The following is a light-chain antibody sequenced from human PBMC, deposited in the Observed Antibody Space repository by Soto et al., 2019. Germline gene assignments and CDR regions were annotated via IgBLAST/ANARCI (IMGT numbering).Light chain of an antibody. Sequence: QSVLTQPPSVSGAPGQRVTISCTGNSSNIGARFDVHWYQQLPGAAPKLLIYGNRNRPSGVPDRFSGSKSGTSASLAIIGLQAEDEGDNYCQSYDSSLSASVFGGGTMLTVL. J-gene: IGLJ2*01. V-gene: IGLV1-40*01. CDR3: QSYDSSLSASV. CDR1: SSNIGARFD. CDR2: GNR.